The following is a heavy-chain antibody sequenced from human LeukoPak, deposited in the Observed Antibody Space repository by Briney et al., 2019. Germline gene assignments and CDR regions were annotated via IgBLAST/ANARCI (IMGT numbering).Heavy chain of an antibody. CDR3: AKDSPIGPMRNDCDY. CDR1: GFTFSNYA. V-gene: IGHV3-23*01. CDR2: ISGSGHSP. D-gene: IGHD3-22*01. Sequence: GGSLRLSCAASGFTFSNYAMSWVRQAPGKGLEWVSAISGSGHSPYYVDSAKGRFTISRDNSKNTLYLQMKRLSAEDTAVYYCAKDSPIGPMRNDCDYWGQGTLVTVSS. J-gene: IGHJ4*02.